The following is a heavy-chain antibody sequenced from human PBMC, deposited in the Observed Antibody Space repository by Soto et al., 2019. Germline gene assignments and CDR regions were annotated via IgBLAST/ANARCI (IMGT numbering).Heavy chain of an antibody. V-gene: IGHV4-31*03. CDR3: AIIVGATFLGPLDY. CDR1: GGSISSGGYY. D-gene: IGHD1-26*01. CDR2: IYYSGST. Sequence: SETLSLTCTVSGGSISSGGYYWSWIRQHPGKGLEWIGYIYYSGSTYYNPSLKSRVTISVDTSKNQFSLKLSSVTAADTAVYYCAIIVGATFLGPLDYWGQGTLVTVSS. J-gene: IGHJ4*02.